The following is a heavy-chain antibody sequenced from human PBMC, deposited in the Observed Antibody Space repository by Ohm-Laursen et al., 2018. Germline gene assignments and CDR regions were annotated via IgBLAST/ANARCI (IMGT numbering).Heavy chain of an antibody. V-gene: IGHV3-30*18. D-gene: IGHD3-10*01. CDR2: LSYDGRQT. J-gene: IGHJ2*01. CDR1: GFTFSDYG. CDR3: AKDRGSDWYFDV. Sequence: SLRLSCAASGFTFSDYGGYWVRHGPRQGMGWGGVLSYDGRQTYYADSVKGRFNISRDNPKSTLYLQMNSLRTEDTAVYYCAKDRGSDWYFDVWGRGTLVTVSS.